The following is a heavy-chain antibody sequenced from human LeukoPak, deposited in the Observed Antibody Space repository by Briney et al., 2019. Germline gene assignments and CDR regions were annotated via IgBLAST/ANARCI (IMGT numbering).Heavy chain of an antibody. Sequence: PSETLSLTCTVSGGSISSYYWSWIRQPPGKGLEWIGYIYYSGSTNYNPSLKSRVTISVDTSKNQFSLKLSSVTAADTAVYYCARVSSGYSYGYGNYFDYWGQGTLVTVSS. CDR3: ARVSSGYSYGYGNYFDY. J-gene: IGHJ4*02. CDR2: IYYSGST. V-gene: IGHV4-59*12. CDR1: GGSISSYY. D-gene: IGHD5-18*01.